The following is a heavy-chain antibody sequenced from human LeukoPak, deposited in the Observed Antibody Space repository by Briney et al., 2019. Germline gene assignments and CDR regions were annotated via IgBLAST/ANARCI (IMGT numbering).Heavy chain of an antibody. J-gene: IGHJ4*02. V-gene: IGHV4-61*08. CDR1: GGSISDAAYY. CDR3: ARDREAVAGPYFDY. Sequence: SQTLSLTCTVSGGSISDAAYYWSWTRQHPGEGLKWIGYIYYSGSTNYNPSLKSRVTISVDTSKNQFSLKLSSVTAADTAVYYCARDREAVAGPYFDYWGQGTLVTVSS. D-gene: IGHD6-19*01. CDR2: IYYSGST.